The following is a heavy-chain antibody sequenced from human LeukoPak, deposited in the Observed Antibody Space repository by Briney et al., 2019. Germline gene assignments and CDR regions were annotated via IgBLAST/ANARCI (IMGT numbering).Heavy chain of an antibody. CDR1: GYSFNGYF. CDR2: IDPNSGFT. J-gene: IGHJ4*02. V-gene: IGHV1-2*02. CDR3: ARRGYSGYDFDY. D-gene: IGHD5-12*01. Sequence: ASVKVSCKSSGYSFNGYFIHWLRQAPGQGFEWMGWIDPNSGFTKYAQKFQGRVTMARDTSITTTYMDLSRLSSDDTAVYYCARRGYSGYDFDYWGQGTLVTVSS.